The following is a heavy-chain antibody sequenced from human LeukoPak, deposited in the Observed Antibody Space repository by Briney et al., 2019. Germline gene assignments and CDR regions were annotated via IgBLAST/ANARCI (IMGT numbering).Heavy chain of an antibody. Sequence: GGSLRLSCAASGFTFSSYAMSWVRQAPGKGLEWVSAICASGGSTYYADSVRGRFTISRDNSKNTLYLQMNSLRAEDTAVYYCARTGGRYFDWLPFDYWGQGTLVTVSS. J-gene: IGHJ4*02. D-gene: IGHD3-9*01. CDR2: ICASGGST. CDR1: GFTFSSYA. V-gene: IGHV3-23*01. CDR3: ARTGGRYFDWLPFDY.